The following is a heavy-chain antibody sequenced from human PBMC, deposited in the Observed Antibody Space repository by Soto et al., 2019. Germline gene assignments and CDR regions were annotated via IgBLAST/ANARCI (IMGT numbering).Heavy chain of an antibody. Sequence: GGSPRLSCAASGFTFSSYSMNWVRQAPGKGLEWVSSISSSSSYIYYADSVKGRFTISRDNAKNSLYLQMNSLRAEDTAVYYCATGGEQLAPYNWFDPWGQGTLVTVSS. J-gene: IGHJ5*02. CDR3: ATGGEQLAPYNWFDP. CDR1: GFTFSSYS. CDR2: ISSSSSYI. V-gene: IGHV3-21*01. D-gene: IGHD6-6*01.